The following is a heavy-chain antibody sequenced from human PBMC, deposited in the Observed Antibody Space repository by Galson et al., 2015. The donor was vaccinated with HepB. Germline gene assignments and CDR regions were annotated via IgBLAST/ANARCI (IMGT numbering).Heavy chain of an antibody. D-gene: IGHD3-16*02. CDR2: INAGNGNT. J-gene: IGHJ4*02. CDR3: LRGHPVTFGGLFVVPVYFDC. CDR1: GYTFSDYA. V-gene: IGHV1-3*01. Sequence: SVKVSCKASGYTFSDYAIHWVRQAPGQGLEWLGWINAGNGNTKLAQKFEGRLSITRDTSASTAYMDLSSLRSEDTAVYSWLRGHPVTFGGLFVVPVYFDCWGLGPLVPVSS.